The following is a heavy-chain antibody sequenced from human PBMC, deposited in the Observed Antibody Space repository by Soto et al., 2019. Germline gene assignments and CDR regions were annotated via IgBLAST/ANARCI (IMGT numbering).Heavy chain of an antibody. CDR2: INPSGGST. Sequence: QVQLVQSGAEVKKPGASVKVSCKAAGYTFTSYYMHWVRQAPGQVLEWMGRINPSGGSTSYAQKYQGRVTMTRDTSTSTVYMELSSLRSEDTAVYYCARAAYCTNGVCYTLGYWGQGTLVTVSS. J-gene: IGHJ4*02. CDR3: ARAAYCTNGVCYTLGY. CDR1: GYTFTSYY. D-gene: IGHD2-8*01. V-gene: IGHV1-46*01.